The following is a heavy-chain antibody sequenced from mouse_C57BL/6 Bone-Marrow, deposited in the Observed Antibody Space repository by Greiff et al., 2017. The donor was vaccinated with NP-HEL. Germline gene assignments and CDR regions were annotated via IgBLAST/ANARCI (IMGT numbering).Heavy chain of an antibody. Sequence: DVKLVESGGGLVKPGGSLKLSCAASGFTFSDYGMHWVRQAPEKGLEWVAYISSGSSTIYYADTVKGRFTISRDNAKNTLFLQMTSLRSEDTAMYYCERDYYYWYFDVWGKGTTVTVSS. D-gene: IGHD1-1*01. CDR3: ERDYYYWYFDV. CDR2: ISSGSSTI. J-gene: IGHJ1*03. V-gene: IGHV5-17*01. CDR1: GFTFSDYG.